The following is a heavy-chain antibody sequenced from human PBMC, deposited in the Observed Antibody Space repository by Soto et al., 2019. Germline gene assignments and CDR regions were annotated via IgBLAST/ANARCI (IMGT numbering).Heavy chain of an antibody. D-gene: IGHD3-10*01. J-gene: IGHJ5*02. CDR3: ARDSGSP. Sequence: ASVTVSCRASGYSFTSYAMHWVRQAHGQRLEWMGWINAGNGNIKYSQKFQGRITITRDTSASTAYMELSSLRSEETAVYYCARDSGSPWGPGTLVTVSS. CDR1: GYSFTSYA. CDR2: INAGNGNI. V-gene: IGHV1-3*01.